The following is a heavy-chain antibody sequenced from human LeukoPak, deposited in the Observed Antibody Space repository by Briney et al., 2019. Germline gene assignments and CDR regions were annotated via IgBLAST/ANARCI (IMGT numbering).Heavy chain of an antibody. Sequence: SETLSLTCTVSGGSISTNYWSWIRQPPGKGLEWIGYIFYTGTTTYNPSLKGRVTMSVDTSKNQFSLKLNSVTAADTAVYFCAREDITVVVGAFDIWGQGTMVTVSS. CDR2: IFYTGTT. D-gene: IGHD3-10*01. CDR1: GGSISTNY. J-gene: IGHJ3*02. CDR3: AREDITVVVGAFDI. V-gene: IGHV4-59*01.